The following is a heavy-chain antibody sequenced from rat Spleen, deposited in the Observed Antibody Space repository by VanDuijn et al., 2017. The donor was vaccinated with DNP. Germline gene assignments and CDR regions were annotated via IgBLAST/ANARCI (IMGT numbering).Heavy chain of an antibody. Sequence: EVQLVESGGALLQPGRSMKLSCAASGFTFSNYYMAWVRQAPAKGLEWVAAISPGGGNIYYRDSVKGRFTISRDNAKSTLYLQMDSLRSEETATYYCAKAGGYSPWYFDYWGQGVMVTVSS. CDR3: AKAGGYSPWYFDY. CDR2: ISPGGGNI. D-gene: IGHD1-11*01. CDR1: GFTFSNYY. J-gene: IGHJ2*01. V-gene: IGHV5S11*01.